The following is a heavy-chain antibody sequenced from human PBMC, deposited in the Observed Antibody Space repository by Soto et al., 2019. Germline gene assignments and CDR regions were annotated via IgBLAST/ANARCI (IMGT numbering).Heavy chain of an antibody. CDR3: ARRLGLLVTPIPGY. V-gene: IGHV1-2*02. D-gene: IGHD2-21*02. CDR1: GYTFTGYH. Sequence: ASVKVSCKASGYTFTGYHMHWVRQAPGQGLEWMGWINPNSGVTIYAQKFRGRVIMTRETPITTAYMELSRLTSDDTAVYYCARRLGLLVTPIPGYWGQGTLVTVSS. CDR2: INPNSGVT. J-gene: IGHJ4*02.